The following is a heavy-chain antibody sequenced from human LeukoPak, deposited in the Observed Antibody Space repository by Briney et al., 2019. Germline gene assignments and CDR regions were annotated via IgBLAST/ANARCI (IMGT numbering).Heavy chain of an antibody. J-gene: IGHJ3*02. V-gene: IGHV1-2*02. CDR2: INPNSGGT. D-gene: IGHD6-13*01. CDR3: AREAIAAAVHAFDI. CDR1: GYTFTGYY. Sequence: GASVKVSCKASGYTFTGYYMHWVRQAPGQGLEWMGWINPNSGGTNHAQKFQGRVTMTRDTSISTAYMELSRLRSDDTAVYYCAREAIAAAVHAFDIWGQGTMVTVSS.